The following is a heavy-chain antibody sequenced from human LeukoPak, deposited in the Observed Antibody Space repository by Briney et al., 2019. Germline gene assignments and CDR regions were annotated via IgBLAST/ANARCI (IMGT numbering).Heavy chain of an antibody. D-gene: IGHD4-11*01. CDR3: ARAPGSLDSNSIPDY. V-gene: IGHV3-21*01. J-gene: IGHJ4*02. CDR1: GFTFSSYS. CDR2: ISSSSSYI. Sequence: PGGSLRLSCAASGFTFSSYSMNWLRQAPGKGLEWVGSISSSSSYIYYADSVKGRFTISRDNADNSLYLQMNSLRAEDTAVYYCARAPGSLDSNSIPDYWGQGPLVTVSS.